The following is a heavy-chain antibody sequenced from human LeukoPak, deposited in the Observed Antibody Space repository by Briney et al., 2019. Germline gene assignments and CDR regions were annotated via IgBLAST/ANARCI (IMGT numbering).Heavy chain of an antibody. CDR2: IYHSGST. V-gene: IGHV4-30-2*01. J-gene: IGHJ3*02. CDR3: ARGGKYDILTQDAFDI. CDR1: GGSISSGGYS. D-gene: IGHD3-9*01. Sequence: SETLSLTCAVSGGSISSGGYSWSWIRQPPGKGLEWIGYIYHSGSTYYNPSLKSRVTISVDRSKNQFSLKLSSVTAADTAVYYCARGGKYDILTQDAFDIWGQGTMVTVSS.